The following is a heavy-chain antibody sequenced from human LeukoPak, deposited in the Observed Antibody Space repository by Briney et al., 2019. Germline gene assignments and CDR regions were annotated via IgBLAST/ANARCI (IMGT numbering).Heavy chain of an antibody. V-gene: IGHV4-4*07. Sequence: SETLSLTCTVSGGSISSYYWSWIRQPAGKGLEWIGRIYTSGSTNYNPSPKSRVTMSVDTSKNQFSLKLSSVTAADTAVYYCARGTAALLYYYMDVWGKGTTVTVSS. CDR3: ARGTAALLYYYMDV. D-gene: IGHD2-2*01. CDR2: IYTSGST. CDR1: GGSISSYY. J-gene: IGHJ6*03.